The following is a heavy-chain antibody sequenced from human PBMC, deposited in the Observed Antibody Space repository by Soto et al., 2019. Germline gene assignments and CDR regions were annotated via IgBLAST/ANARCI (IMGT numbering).Heavy chain of an antibody. Sequence: QVQLVESGGGVVQPGRSLRLSCAASGFTFSSYGMHWVRQAPGKGLEWVAVISYDGSNKYYADSVKGRFTISRDNSKNTLYLQMNILRAEDTAVYYCAKGISEDYYGMDVWGQGTTVTVSS. J-gene: IGHJ6*02. CDR2: ISYDGSNK. V-gene: IGHV3-30*18. CDR3: AKGISEDYYGMDV. CDR1: GFTFSSYG.